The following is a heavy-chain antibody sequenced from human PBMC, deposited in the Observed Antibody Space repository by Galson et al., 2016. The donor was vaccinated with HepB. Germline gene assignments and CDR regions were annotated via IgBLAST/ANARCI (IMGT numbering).Heavy chain of an antibody. CDR2: ITWSSRNI. D-gene: IGHD1-26*01. J-gene: IGHJ5*02. CDR3: AKDMISSGSYYGFDL. V-gene: IGHV3-9*01. CDR1: GFTLNDYA. Sequence: SLRLSCAASGFTLNDYAMHWVRQAPGKGLEWVSGITWSSRNIDYADSVKGRFTISRDNAQNSMYLEMNSLRVEDTALYYCAKDMISSGSYYGFDLWGQGTLVTVSS.